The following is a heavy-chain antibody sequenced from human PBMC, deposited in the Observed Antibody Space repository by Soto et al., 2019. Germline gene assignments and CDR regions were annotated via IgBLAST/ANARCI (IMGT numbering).Heavy chain of an antibody. CDR3: ARDSTYDSSGYYPDAFDI. Sequence: GGSLRLSCAASGFTFSSYSMNWVRQAPGKGLEWVSSISSSSSYIYYADSVKGRFTISRDNAKNSLYLQMNSLRAEDTAVYYCARDSTYDSSGYYPDAFDIWGQGTMVTVSS. CDR2: ISSSSSYI. CDR1: GFTFSSYS. D-gene: IGHD3-22*01. V-gene: IGHV3-21*01. J-gene: IGHJ3*02.